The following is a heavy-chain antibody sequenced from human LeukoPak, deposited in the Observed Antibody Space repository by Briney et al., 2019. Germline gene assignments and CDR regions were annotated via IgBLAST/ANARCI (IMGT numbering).Heavy chain of an antibody. CDR2: ISYDGSNK. D-gene: IGHD5-24*01. Sequence: GRSLRLSCAASGFTFSSYAMHWVRQAPGKWLEWVAVISYDGSNKYYADSVKGRFTISRDNSKNTLYLQMNSLRAEDTAVYYCARDFGEMATTNYFDYWGQGTLVTVSS. CDR3: ARDFGEMATTNYFDY. J-gene: IGHJ4*02. CDR1: GFTFSSYA. V-gene: IGHV3-30-3*01.